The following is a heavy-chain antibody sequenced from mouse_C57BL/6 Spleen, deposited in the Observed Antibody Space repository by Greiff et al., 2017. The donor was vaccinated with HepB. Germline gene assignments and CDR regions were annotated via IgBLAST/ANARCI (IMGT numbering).Heavy chain of an antibody. CDR1: GYAFSSYW. Sequence: QVQLQQSGAELVKPGASVKISCKASGYAFSSYWMNWVKQRPGKGLEWIGQIYPGDGDTNYNGKFKGKATLTADKSSSTAYMQLSSMTSEDSAVDFCSNTNSSPSFDYWGQGTTLTVSS. CDR3: SNTNSSPSFDY. CDR2: IYPGDGDT. V-gene: IGHV1-80*01. D-gene: IGHD2-5*01. J-gene: IGHJ2*01.